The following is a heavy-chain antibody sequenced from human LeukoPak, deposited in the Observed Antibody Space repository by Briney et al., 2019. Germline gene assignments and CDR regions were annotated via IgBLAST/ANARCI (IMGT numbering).Heavy chain of an antibody. Sequence: GGSLRLSCAASGFTVSSNYMSWVRQAPGKGLEWVSGISWNSGSIGYADSVKGRFTISRDNAKNSLYLQMNSLRVEDTALYYCAKDIYSSGTNFDYWGQGTLVTVSP. J-gene: IGHJ4*02. CDR1: GFTVSSNY. D-gene: IGHD3-22*01. V-gene: IGHV3-9*01. CDR3: AKDIYSSGTNFDY. CDR2: ISWNSGSI.